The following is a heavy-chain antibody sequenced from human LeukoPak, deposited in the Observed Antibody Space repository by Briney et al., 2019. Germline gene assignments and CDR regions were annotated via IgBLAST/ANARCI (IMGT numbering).Heavy chain of an antibody. CDR1: GYTFTGYY. J-gene: IGHJ3*02. CDR3: ARGITRASDAFDI. CDR2: INPNSGGT. D-gene: IGHD3-16*01. V-gene: IGHV1-2*02. Sequence: ASVRVSCKASGYTFTGYYMHWVRQAPGQGLEWMGWINPNSGGTNYAQKFQGRVTMTRDTSISTAYMELSRLRSDDTAVYYCARGITRASDAFDIWGQGTMVTVSS.